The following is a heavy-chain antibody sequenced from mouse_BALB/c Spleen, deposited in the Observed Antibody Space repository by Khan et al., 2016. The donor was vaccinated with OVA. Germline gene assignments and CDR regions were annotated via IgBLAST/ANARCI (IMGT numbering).Heavy chain of an antibody. CDR1: GFTFSDYY. D-gene: IGHD2-13*01. CDR2: ISDGGSYT. CDR3: ARGYYGDPFAY. J-gene: IGHJ3*01. V-gene: IGHV5-4*02. Sequence: EVELVESGGGLVKPGGSLKLSCAASGFTFSDYYMYWVRQTPEKRLEWLATISDGGSYTYYPDSVKGRFTISRDDAQNNLYLQMSSLTSEDTAMYYCARGYYGDPFAYWGQGTLVTISA.